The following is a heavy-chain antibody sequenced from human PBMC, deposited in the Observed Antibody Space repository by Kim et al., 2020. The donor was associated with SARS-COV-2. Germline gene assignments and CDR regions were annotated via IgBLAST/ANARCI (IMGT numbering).Heavy chain of an antibody. V-gene: IGHV4-34*01. J-gene: IGHJ3*02. CDR3: ASDLAAQGRRTGAFDI. D-gene: IGHD1-1*01. Sequence: LKSLVTISVDTTKNQFSLKLSAVTAADTAVYYCASDLAAQGRRTGAFDIWGQGTMVTVSS.